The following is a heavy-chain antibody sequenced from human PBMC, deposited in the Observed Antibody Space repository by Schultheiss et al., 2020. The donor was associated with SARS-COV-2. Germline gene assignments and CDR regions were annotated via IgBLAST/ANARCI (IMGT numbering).Heavy chain of an antibody. Sequence: SVKVSCKASGGTFSSYAISWVRQAPGQGLEWMGGIIPIFGTANYAQKFQGRVTITADESTSTAYMELSSLRSDDTAVYYCAREGSGGNWFDPWGQGTLVTVSS. V-gene: IGHV1-69*13. CDR3: AREGSGGNWFDP. D-gene: IGHD2-15*01. CDR1: GGTFSSYA. J-gene: IGHJ5*02. CDR2: IIPIFGTA.